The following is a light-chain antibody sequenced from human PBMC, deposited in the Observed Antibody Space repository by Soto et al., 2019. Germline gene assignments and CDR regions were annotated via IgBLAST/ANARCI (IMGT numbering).Light chain of an antibody. CDR2: ASS. J-gene: IGKJ1*01. Sequence: EIVLTQSPGTLSLSPGERATLSCRASQSVTSYLAWYQQKPGQAPRLLIYASSTRATGIPDRFSGGGSGTDFTLPISRLEPEDFAVYYCQQYSTSQTFGQGTKVEI. CDR3: QQYSTSQT. V-gene: IGKV3-20*01. CDR1: QSVTSY.